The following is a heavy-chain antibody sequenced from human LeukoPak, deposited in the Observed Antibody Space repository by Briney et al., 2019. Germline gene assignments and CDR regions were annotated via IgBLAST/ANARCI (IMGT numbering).Heavy chain of an antibody. J-gene: IGHJ4*02. CDR2: ISHSGYTI. Sequence: GGSLRLSCAASGFTFSSYEMNWVRQAPGKGLEWVPYISHSGYTIHYADSVKGRFTISRDNAKNSLYLQMNSLRAEDTAVYYCASRIAVAGPGINFDYWGQGTLVTVSS. V-gene: IGHV3-48*03. CDR3: ASRIAVAGPGINFDY. CDR1: GFTFSSYE. D-gene: IGHD6-19*01.